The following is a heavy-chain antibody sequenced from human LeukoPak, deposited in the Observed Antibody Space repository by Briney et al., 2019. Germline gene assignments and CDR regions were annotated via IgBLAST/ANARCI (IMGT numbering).Heavy chain of an antibody. CDR3: ERVDVVPAAIGYYYYMDV. CDR1: GGSISSYY. D-gene: IGHD2-2*01. V-gene: IGHV4-59*01. J-gene: IGHJ6*03. Sequence: PSETLSLTCTVSGGSISSYYWSWIRQPPGKGLEWIGYIYYSGSTNYNPSLKSRVTISVDTSKNQFSLRLSSVTAADTAVYYCERVDVVPAAIGYYYYMDVWGKGTTVTVSS. CDR2: IYYSGST.